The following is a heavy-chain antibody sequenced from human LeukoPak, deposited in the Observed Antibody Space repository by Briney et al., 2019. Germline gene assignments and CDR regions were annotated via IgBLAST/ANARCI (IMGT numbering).Heavy chain of an antibody. CDR1: GFTFDDYT. D-gene: IGHD3-22*01. CDR3: AKDSDDSSGYRPGSFDY. J-gene: IGHJ4*02. Sequence: GGSLRLSCAASGFTFDDYTMHWVRQAPGKGLEWVSLISWDGGSTYYADSVKGRFTISRDNSKNSLYLQMNSLRTEDTALYYSAKDSDDSSGYRPGSFDYWGQGTLVTVSS. CDR2: ISWDGGST. V-gene: IGHV3-43*01.